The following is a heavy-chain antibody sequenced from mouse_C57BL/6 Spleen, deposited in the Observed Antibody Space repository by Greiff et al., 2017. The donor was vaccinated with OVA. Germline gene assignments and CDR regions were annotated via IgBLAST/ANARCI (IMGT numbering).Heavy chain of an antibody. CDR3: TRGGYDYDLGSMDY. Sequence: VQLQQSGAELVRPGASVTLSCKASGYTFTDYEMHWVKQTPVNGLEWIGAIDPETGGNAYNQKFKGKAILTADKYSSTAYMELRSLTSEDSAVYYCTRGGYDYDLGSMDYWGQGTSVTVSS. J-gene: IGHJ4*01. D-gene: IGHD2-4*01. CDR1: GYTFTDYE. V-gene: IGHV1-15*01. CDR2: IDPETGGN.